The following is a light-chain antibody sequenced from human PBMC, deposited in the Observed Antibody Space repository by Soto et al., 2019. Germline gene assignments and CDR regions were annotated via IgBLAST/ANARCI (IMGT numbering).Light chain of an antibody. J-gene: IGKJ5*01. V-gene: IGKV3-20*01. CDR1: QSVRSSY. CDR3: QQHGTSPIT. Sequence: EIVLTQSPGTLSLSPGERATLSCRASQSVRSSYLAWYQQKPSQSPRLLIYGASSRASGIPDRFSGSGSGTDFTLTISRLEPEDFAVYYCQQHGTSPITFGQGTRLEI. CDR2: GAS.